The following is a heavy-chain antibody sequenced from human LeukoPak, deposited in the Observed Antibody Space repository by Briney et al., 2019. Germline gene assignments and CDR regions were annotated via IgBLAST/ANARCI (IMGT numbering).Heavy chain of an antibody. Sequence: PGGSLRLSCAASGFTFSSYWMSWVRRAPGKGLEWAANIKEDGSEKYYVDSVKGRFTISRDNAKNSLYLQMNSLRAEDTAVYYCARDSRNAGLRAFDIWGQGTMVTVSS. D-gene: IGHD6-13*01. V-gene: IGHV3-7*04. CDR1: GFTFSSYW. J-gene: IGHJ3*02. CDR2: IKEDGSEK. CDR3: ARDSRNAGLRAFDI.